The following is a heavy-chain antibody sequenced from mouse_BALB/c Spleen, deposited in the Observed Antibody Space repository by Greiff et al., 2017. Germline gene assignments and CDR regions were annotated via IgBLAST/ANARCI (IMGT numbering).Heavy chain of an antibody. V-gene: IGHV1-15*01. Sequence: VQLQQSGAELVRPGASVTLSCKASGYTFTDYEMHWVKQTPVHGLEWIGAIDPETGGTAYNQKFKGKATLTADKSSSTAYMELRSLTSEDSAVYYCTICGSSYDVGYWGQGTTLTVSS. D-gene: IGHD1-1*01. CDR2: IDPETGGT. J-gene: IGHJ2*01. CDR3: TICGSSYDVGY. CDR1: GYTFTDYE.